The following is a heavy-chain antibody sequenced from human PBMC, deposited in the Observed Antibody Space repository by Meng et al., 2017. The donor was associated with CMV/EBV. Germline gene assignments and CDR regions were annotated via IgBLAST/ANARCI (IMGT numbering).Heavy chain of an antibody. D-gene: IGHD2-2*01. V-gene: IGHV1-69*05. J-gene: IGHJ4*02. Sequence: SVKVSCKASGGTFSSYAISWVRQAPGQGLERMGGIIPIFGTANYAQKFQGRVTITTDESTSTAYMELSSLRSEDTAVYYCARESGGYCSSTSCPIDYWGQGTLVTVSS. CDR1: GGTFSSYA. CDR2: IIPIFGTA. CDR3: ARESGGYCSSTSCPIDY.